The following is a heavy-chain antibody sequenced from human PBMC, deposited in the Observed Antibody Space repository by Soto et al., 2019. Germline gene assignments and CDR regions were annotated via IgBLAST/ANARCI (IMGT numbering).Heavy chain of an antibody. CDR1: GGTFSSYT. V-gene: IGHV1-69*02. CDR2: IIPILGIA. Sequence: QVQLVQSGAEVKKPGSSVKVSCKASGGTFSSYTISWVRQAPGQGLEWMGRIIPILGIANYAQKFQGRVKITADKSTSTAYMELSSLRSEDTAVYYCASHSSSGYVGDYWGQGTLVTVCS. CDR3: ASHSSSGYVGDY. D-gene: IGHD6-13*01. J-gene: IGHJ4*02.